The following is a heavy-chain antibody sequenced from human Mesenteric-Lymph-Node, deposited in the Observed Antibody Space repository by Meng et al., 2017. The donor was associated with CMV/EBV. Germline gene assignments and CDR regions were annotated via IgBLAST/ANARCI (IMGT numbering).Heavy chain of an antibody. V-gene: IGHV4-39*07. D-gene: IGHD3-22*01. CDR2: IYYSGST. CDR1: GGSISGSSYY. J-gene: IGHJ4*02. CDR3: ARDSGYYFY. Sequence: SETLSLTCTVSGGSISGSSYYWGWIRQPPGKGLEWIGTIYYSGSTYYNPSLKSRVTISVDTSKNQFSLKLSSVTAADTAVYYCARDSGYYFYWGQGTLVTVSS.